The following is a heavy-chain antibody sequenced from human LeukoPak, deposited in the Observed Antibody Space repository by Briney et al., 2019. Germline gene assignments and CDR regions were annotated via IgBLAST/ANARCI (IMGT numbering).Heavy chain of an antibody. CDR2: ISGSGSST. D-gene: IGHD4-17*01. Sequence: GGSLRLSCAASGFTVSNYAMSWVRQAPGKGLDWVSGISGSGSSTYYADSVKGRFTISRDKFKNTLYLQMDSLRAEDTAVYYCAKYVGGIYGDFDYWGQGTLVTVSS. CDR3: AKYVGGIYGDFDY. J-gene: IGHJ4*02. CDR1: GFTVSNYA. V-gene: IGHV3-23*01.